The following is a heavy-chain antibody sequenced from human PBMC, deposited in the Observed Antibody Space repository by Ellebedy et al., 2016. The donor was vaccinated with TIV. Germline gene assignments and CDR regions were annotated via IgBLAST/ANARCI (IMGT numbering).Heavy chain of an antibody. V-gene: IGHV1-69*04. J-gene: IGHJ3*02. Sequence: SVKVSCXASGGTFSSDAFSWVRQAPGERLEWMGRIIPILGIPNYAQKFQGRVTISADKSTSTVSLELSSLRSDDTALYYGARVSRWEAFDIWGQGTMVTVSS. D-gene: IGHD1-26*01. CDR3: ARVSRWEAFDI. CDR1: GGTFSSDA. CDR2: IIPILGIP.